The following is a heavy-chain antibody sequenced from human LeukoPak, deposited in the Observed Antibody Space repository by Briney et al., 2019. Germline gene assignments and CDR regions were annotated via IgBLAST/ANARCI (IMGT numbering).Heavy chain of an antibody. Sequence: ASETLSLTCAVYGGSFSGYYWSWLRQPPGKGLEWIGEINHSGSTNYNPSLKSRVTISVDTSKNQFSLKLSSVTAADTAVYYCARGQLPDNYYYYGMDVWGQGTTVTVSS. V-gene: IGHV4-34*01. D-gene: IGHD2-2*01. CDR3: ARGQLPDNYYYYGMDV. J-gene: IGHJ6*02. CDR1: GGSFSGYY. CDR2: INHSGST.